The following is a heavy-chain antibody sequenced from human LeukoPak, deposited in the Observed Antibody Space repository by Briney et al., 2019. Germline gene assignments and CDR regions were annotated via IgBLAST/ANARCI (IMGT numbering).Heavy chain of an antibody. J-gene: IGHJ4*02. D-gene: IGHD3-22*01. V-gene: IGHV1-3*01. Sequence: ASVKASCKASGYTFADYAMHWLRQAAGESLDGMGWINGGSGNTKYSPEFQGRVTITRDTSASTAYMELSSLRSDDTAVYYCAKPRYDSGGYYYVYWGQGTLATVSS. CDR1: GYTFADYA. CDR3: AKPRYDSGGYYYVY. CDR2: INGGSGNT.